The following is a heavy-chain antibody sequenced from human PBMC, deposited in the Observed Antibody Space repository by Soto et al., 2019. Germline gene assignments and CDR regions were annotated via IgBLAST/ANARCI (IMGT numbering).Heavy chain of an antibody. J-gene: IGHJ6*02. CDR2: ISWDGGST. D-gene: IGHD4-4*01. CDR1: GFTFDDYT. Sequence: GGSLRLSCAASGFTFDDYTMHWVRQAPGKGLEWVSLISWDGGSTYYADSVKGRFTISRDNSKNSLYLQMNSLRTEDTALYYCAKDITVTTWNYYYGMGVWGQGTTVTVSS. V-gene: IGHV3-43*01. CDR3: AKDITVTTWNYYYGMGV.